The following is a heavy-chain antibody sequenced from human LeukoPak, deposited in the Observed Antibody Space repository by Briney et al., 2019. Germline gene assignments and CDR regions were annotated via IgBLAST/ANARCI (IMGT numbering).Heavy chain of an antibody. V-gene: IGHV3-23*01. D-gene: IGHD1-26*01. J-gene: IGHJ4*02. CDR1: GFTFSDFW. CDR2: ISGSGGST. CDR3: AKDPYVGATTDYFDY. Sequence: GGSLRLSCAASGFTFSDFWMSWVRQAPGKGLEWVSAISGSGGSTYYADSVKGRFTISRDNSKNTLYLQMNSLRAEDTAVYYCAKDPYVGATTDYFDYWGQGTLVTVSS.